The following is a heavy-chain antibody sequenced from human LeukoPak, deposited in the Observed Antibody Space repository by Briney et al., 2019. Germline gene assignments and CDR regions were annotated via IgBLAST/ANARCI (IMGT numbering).Heavy chain of an antibody. CDR1: GFTFSSYG. D-gene: IGHD6-13*01. CDR2: IRYDGSNK. J-gene: IGHJ4*02. Sequence: PGGSLRLSCAASGFTFSSYGMHWVRQAPGKGLEWVAFIRYDGSNKYYADSVKGRFTISRDNSKNTLYLQMNSLRAEDTAVYYCAKGDRSSSWYLSCDYWGQGTLVTVSS. V-gene: IGHV3-30*02. CDR3: AKGDRSSSWYLSCDY.